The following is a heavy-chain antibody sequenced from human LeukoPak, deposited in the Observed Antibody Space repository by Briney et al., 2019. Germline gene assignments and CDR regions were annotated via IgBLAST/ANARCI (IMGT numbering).Heavy chain of an antibody. CDR2: IGGSGTRT. J-gene: IGHJ4*02. Sequence: PGGSLRLSCAASGFTFSNAWMSWVRQAPGKGLEWVSGIGGSGTRTYYADSVKGRFTISRDNSKNTLYLQMNSLRDEDTAVYYCAKDSHWILFDDWGQGTLVTVSS. CDR1: GFTFSNAW. CDR3: AKDSHWILFDD. V-gene: IGHV3-23*01. D-gene: IGHD2-2*03.